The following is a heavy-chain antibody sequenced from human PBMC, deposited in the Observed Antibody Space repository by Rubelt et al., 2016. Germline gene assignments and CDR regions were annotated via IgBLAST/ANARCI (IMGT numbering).Heavy chain of an antibody. CDR3: AKDRYSSSQGTPDY. CDR2: IIGSGGST. D-gene: IGHD6-13*01. Sequence: GGSLRLSCAASGFTFSSYAMRWVRQAPGTGLEWVSAIIGSGGSTYYAESVKGRFTISRNNSKNTLYLQMKRLRDEDTAVYDCAKDRYSSSQGTPDYWGQGTLVTVSS. J-gene: IGHJ4*02. V-gene: IGHV3-23*01. CDR1: GFTFSSYA.